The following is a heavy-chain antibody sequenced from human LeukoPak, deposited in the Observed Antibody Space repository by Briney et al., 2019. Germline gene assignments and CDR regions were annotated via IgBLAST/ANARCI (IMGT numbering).Heavy chain of an antibody. CDR1: GGSISSYY. J-gene: IGHJ6*02. V-gene: IGHV4-59*01. D-gene: IGHD1-26*01. CDR2: TYYSGST. Sequence: KPSETLSLTCTVSGGSISSYYWSWIRQPPGKGLEWIGYTYYSGSTNYNPSLKSRVTISVDTSKNQFSLKLSSVTAADTAVYYCARDRPPQPSGSYYYYYGMDVWGQGTTVTVSS. CDR3: ARDRPPQPSGSYYYYYGMDV.